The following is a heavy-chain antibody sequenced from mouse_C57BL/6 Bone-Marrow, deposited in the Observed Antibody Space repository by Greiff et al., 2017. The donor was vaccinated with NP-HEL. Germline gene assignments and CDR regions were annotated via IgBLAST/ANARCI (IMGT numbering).Heavy chain of an antibody. V-gene: IGHV3-6*01. CDR3: ARDLFITTVDYYAMDY. CDR2: ISYDGSN. CDR1: GYSITSGYY. J-gene: IGHJ4*01. D-gene: IGHD1-1*01. Sequence: EVKLMESGPGLVKPSQSLSLTCSVTGYSITSGYYWNWIRQCTGNKLEWMGYISYDGSNNYNPASKNRISITRDTSKNQFFLKLNSVTTEDTATYYCARDLFITTVDYYAMDYWGQGTSVTVSS.